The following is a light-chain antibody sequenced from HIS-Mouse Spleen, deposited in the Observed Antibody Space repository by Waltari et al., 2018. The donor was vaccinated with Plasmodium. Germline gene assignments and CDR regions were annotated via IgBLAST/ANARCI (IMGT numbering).Light chain of an antibody. CDR2: QDS. CDR1: KLGDKY. V-gene: IGLV3-1*01. CDR3: QAWDSSTVV. J-gene: IGLJ2*01. Sequence: SYELTQPPSVSVSPGQTASITCSGDKLGDKYACWYQQKPGQSPGLVIYQDSKRPSGIPERFSGSNSGNTAPLTISGTQAMDEADYYCQAWDSSTVVFGGGTKLTVL.